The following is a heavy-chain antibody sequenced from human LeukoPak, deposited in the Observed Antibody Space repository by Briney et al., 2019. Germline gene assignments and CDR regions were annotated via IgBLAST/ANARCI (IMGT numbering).Heavy chain of an antibody. V-gene: IGHV3-23*01. CDR1: GFTFSSYA. CDR3: AKVLGYSYGFGY. Sequence: GGSLRLSCSASGFTFSSYAMSWVRQAPAKGLEWVSAISGSGGSTFYADSVKGRFTISRDNSKNTLCLQMNSLRAEDTAVYYCAKVLGYSYGFGYWGQGTLVTVSS. D-gene: IGHD5-18*01. CDR2: ISGSGGST. J-gene: IGHJ4*02.